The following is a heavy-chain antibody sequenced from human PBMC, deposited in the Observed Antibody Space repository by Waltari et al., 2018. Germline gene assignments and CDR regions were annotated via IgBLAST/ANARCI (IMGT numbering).Heavy chain of an antibody. Sequence: QVQLQESGPGLVKPSQTLSLTCTVSGGSISSGSYYWSWIRQPAGKGLEWIGYIYTSGSTNYNPSLKSRVTISVDTSKNQFSLKLSSVTAADTAVYYCARVPPTWYFDYWGQGTLVTVSS. V-gene: IGHV4-61*09. CDR3: ARVPPTWYFDY. J-gene: IGHJ4*02. CDR2: IYTSGST. CDR1: GGSISSGSYY.